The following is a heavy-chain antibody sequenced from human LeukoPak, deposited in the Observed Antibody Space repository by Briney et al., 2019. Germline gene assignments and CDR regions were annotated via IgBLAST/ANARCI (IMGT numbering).Heavy chain of an antibody. CDR2: ISSSGSTI. CDR3: ARVRGAYPFDY. V-gene: IGHV3-48*03. D-gene: IGHD4/OR15-4a*01. CDR1: GFTFDIYD. J-gene: IGHJ4*02. Sequence: TGGSLRLSCAASGFTFDIYDMNWVRQTPGKGLEWVSFISSSGSTILYADSVKGRFTISRDNAKNSLYLQMNILRAEDTAVYYCARVRGAYPFDYWGQGTLITASS.